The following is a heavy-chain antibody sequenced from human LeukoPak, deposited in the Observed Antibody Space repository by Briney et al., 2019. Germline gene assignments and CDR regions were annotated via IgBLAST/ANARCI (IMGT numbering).Heavy chain of an antibody. CDR1: GFTFSSYA. D-gene: IGHD1-26*01. CDR3: ASATMLVEAPFDY. J-gene: IGHJ4*02. CDR2: ISYDGSNK. Sequence: PGGSLRLSCAASGFTFSSYAMHWVRQAPGKGLEWVAVISYDGSNKYYADSVKGRFTISRDNSKNTLYLQMNSLRAEDTAVYYCASATMLVEAPFDYWGQGTLVTVSS. V-gene: IGHV3-30-3*01.